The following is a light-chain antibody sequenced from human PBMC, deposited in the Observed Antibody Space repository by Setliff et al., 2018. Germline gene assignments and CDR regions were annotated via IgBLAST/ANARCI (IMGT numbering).Light chain of an antibody. CDR2: EVS. CDR1: SSDVGGINH. J-gene: IGLJ1*01. CDR3: SSYAGNYIEV. Sequence: QSALTQPPSAPGSPGQSVTISCTRTSSDVGGINHVSWYQQHPGKAPGLMIFEVSKRPSGVPGFSGSKSGNTASLTVSGLQAEDEADYYCSSYAGNYIEVFGTGTKVTVL. V-gene: IGLV2-8*01.